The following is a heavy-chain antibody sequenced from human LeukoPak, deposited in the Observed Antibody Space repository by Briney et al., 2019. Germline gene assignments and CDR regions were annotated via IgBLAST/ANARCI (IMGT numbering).Heavy chain of an antibody. D-gene: IGHD3-16*02. CDR3: ARSNPYRETGNWFDP. V-gene: IGHV4-39*01. Sequence: SETLSLTCTVSGGSISSSSYYWGRIRQPPGKGLEWIGSIYYSGSTYYNPSLKSRVTISVDTSKNQFSLKLSSVTAADTAVYYCARSNPYRETGNWFDPWGQGTLVTVSS. J-gene: IGHJ5*02. CDR1: GGSISSSSYY. CDR2: IYYSGST.